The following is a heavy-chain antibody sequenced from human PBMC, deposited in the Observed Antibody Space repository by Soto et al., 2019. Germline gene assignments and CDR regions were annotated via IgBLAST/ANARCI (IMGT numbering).Heavy chain of an antibody. V-gene: IGHV4-4*02. J-gene: IGHJ4*02. Sequence: SETLSLTCAVPSGSISNRNWWSWVRQPPGKGLEWIGEIYQTGTTNYNPSLKSRVTISVDKSKNQFSLILRSVTAADTAVYYCAIYDFWSGYYLFDHWGQGTPVTVSS. D-gene: IGHD3-3*01. CDR1: SGSISNRNW. CDR3: AIYDFWSGYYLFDH. CDR2: IYQTGTT.